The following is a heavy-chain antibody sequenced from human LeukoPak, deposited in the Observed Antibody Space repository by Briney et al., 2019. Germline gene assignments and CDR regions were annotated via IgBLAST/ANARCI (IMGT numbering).Heavy chain of an antibody. CDR2: IYYSGST. D-gene: IGHD6-13*01. CDR1: GGSISSSSYY. V-gene: IGHV4-39*07. Sequence: PSETLSLTCTVSGGSISSSSYYWGWIRQPPGKGLEWIGSIYYSGSTYYNPSLKSRVTISVDTSKNQFSLKLSSVTAADTAVYYCARDRSIAAAADYLDYWGQGTLVTVSS. J-gene: IGHJ4*02. CDR3: ARDRSIAAAADYLDY.